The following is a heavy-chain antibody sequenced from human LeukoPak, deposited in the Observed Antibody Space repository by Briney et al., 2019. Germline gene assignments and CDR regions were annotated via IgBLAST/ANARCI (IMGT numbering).Heavy chain of an antibody. V-gene: IGHV1-18*01. D-gene: IGHD3-3*01. CDR1: GYTFTSYG. CDR2: ISAYNGNT. J-gene: IGHJ3*02. Sequence: ASVKVSCKASGYTFTSYGISWVRQAPGQGLEWMGWISAYNGNTNYAQKLQGRVTMTTDTSTSTAYMELRSLRSDDTAVYYCARARYYDFWSGSSPRAFDIWGQGTMVTVSS. CDR3: ARARYYDFWSGSSPRAFDI.